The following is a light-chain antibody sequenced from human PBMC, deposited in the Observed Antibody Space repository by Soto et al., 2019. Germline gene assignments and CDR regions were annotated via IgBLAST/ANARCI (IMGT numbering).Light chain of an antibody. CDR2: DVN. Sequence: QSALTQPASVSEFLGQSVTISCIGTSSDVGAYNYVSWYQQHPGKAPKLIIFDVNRRPSGISNRFSGSKSGNTASLTVSGLQADDEADYYCSSFTVMNTQVFGGGTKLTVL. CDR3: SSFTVMNTQV. CDR1: SSDVGAYNY. J-gene: IGLJ2*01. V-gene: IGLV2-14*03.